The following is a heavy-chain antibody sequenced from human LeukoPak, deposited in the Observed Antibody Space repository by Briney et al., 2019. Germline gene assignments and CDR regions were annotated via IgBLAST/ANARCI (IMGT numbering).Heavy chain of an antibody. CDR3: AKVEGCANGVCYYYFDY. CDR2: IRNKTKSYTT. Sequence: GGSLRLSCAASGFTFSDNYMDWVRQAPGKGLEWVGRIRNKTKSYTTEYAASVKGRFTISRDDSKNSLYLQMNSLKIEDTAVYYCAKVEGCANGVCYYYFDYWGQGTLVTVSS. V-gene: IGHV3-72*01. D-gene: IGHD2-8*01. J-gene: IGHJ4*02. CDR1: GFTFSDNY.